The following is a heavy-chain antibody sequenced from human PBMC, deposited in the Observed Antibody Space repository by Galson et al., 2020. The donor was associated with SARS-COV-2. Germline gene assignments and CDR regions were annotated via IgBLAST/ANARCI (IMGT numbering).Heavy chain of an antibody. J-gene: IGHJ5*02. V-gene: IGHV4-61*02. CDR2: IYTSGST. Sequence: SETLSLTCTVSGGSISSGSYYWSWIRQPAGKGLEWIGRIYTSGSTNYNPSLKSRVTISVDTSKNQFSLKLSSVTAADTAVYDCAREEGFYSIDIWTSLERNWFDPWGQGTLVTVSS. D-gene: IGHD3-9*01. CDR3: AREEGFYSIDIWTSLERNWFDP. CDR1: GGSISSGSYY.